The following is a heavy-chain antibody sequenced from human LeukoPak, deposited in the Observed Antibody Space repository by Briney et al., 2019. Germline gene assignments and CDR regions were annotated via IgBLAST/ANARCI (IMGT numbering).Heavy chain of an antibody. D-gene: IGHD1-14*01. CDR2: IKQDGSER. CDR1: GFMFSSYW. Sequence: GGSLRLSCAASGFMFSSYWMTWVRQAPGKGLEWVANIKQDGSERHYVDSVKGRFTISKDNAKNSLYLQMDSLRVEDTAVYYCARVSIAGSTTAFDMWGQGTMVTVSS. CDR3: ARVSIAGSTTAFDM. V-gene: IGHV3-7*01. J-gene: IGHJ3*02.